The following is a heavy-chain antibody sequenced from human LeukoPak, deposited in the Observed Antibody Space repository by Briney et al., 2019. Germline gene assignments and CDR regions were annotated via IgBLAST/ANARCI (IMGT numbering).Heavy chain of an antibody. J-gene: IGHJ1*01. CDR1: GFTFTNSW. Sequence: GGSLRLSCAASGFTFTNSWMSWVRQAPGKGLEWVAMIREDGGDTYYVGSVKGRFTISRDNTKNSLYLQMNSLRAEDTAMYYCVRDRGSGSSQTHEFFEHWGQGTLVTVSS. V-gene: IGHV3-7*01. D-gene: IGHD1-26*01. CDR3: VRDRGSGSSQTHEFFEH. CDR2: IREDGGDT.